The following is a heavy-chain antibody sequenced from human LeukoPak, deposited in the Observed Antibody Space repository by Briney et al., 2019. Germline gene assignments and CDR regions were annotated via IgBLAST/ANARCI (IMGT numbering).Heavy chain of an antibody. J-gene: IGHJ4*02. CDR1: GGSISSYY. D-gene: IGHD3-22*01. V-gene: IGHV4-4*07. Sequence: SETLSLTCTVSGGSISSYYWSWIRQPAGKGLEWIGRIYTSGSTNYNPSLKSRVTMSVDTSKNQSSLKLSSVTAADTAVYYCARDMYYYDSSGYYRFDYWGQGTLATVSS. CDR3: ARDMYYYDSSGYYRFDY. CDR2: IYTSGST.